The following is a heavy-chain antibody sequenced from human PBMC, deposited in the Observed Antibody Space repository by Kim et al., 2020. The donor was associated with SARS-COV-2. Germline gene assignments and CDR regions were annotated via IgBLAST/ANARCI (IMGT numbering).Heavy chain of an antibody. D-gene: IGHD6-19*01. CDR1: GGSISSYY. J-gene: IGHJ4*02. CDR3: ARDSAGSVSVAGAFFGFDY. CDR2: IYTSGST. Sequence: SETLSLTCTVSGGSISSYYWSWIRQPAGKGLEWIGRIYTSGSTNYNPSLKSRVTMSVDTSKNQFSLKLSSVTAADTAVYYCARDSAGSVSVAGAFFGFDYWGPRTLITVSS. V-gene: IGHV4-4*07.